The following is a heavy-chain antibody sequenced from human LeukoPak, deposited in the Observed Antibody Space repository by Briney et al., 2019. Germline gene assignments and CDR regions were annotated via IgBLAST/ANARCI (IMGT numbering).Heavy chain of an antibody. CDR1: GGSFNSYY. D-gene: IGHD3-22*01. Sequence: SETLSLTCTVSGGSFNSYYWSWIRQPPGTGLEWIGYIHYSGSTNYNPSVKSRVAISVDTSKNQFSLKLSSVTAADTAVYYCARVRDRSGYFYDFDYWGQGTLVTVSS. V-gene: IGHV4-59*01. J-gene: IGHJ4*02. CDR2: IHYSGST. CDR3: ARVRDRSGYFYDFDY.